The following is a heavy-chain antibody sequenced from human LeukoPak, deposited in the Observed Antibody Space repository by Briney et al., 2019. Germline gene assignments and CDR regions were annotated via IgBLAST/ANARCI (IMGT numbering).Heavy chain of an antibody. CDR3: ARVYAPGDYVNDAIDI. V-gene: IGHV4-59*01. CDR2: IYYSGST. D-gene: IGHD3-16*01. Sequence: KASETLSLTCTVSGVSIGNYYWSWIRQPPGKGLEWIGYIYYSGSTNYNPSLKSRVTISVDTSKNQFSLKLSSVTAEDTAVYYCARVYAPGDYVNDAIDIWGQEKMVTVSS. CDR1: GVSIGNYY. J-gene: IGHJ3*02.